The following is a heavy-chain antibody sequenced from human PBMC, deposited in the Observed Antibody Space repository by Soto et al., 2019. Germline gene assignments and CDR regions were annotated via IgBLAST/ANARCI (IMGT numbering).Heavy chain of an antibody. CDR1: GDTFSFYP. CDR2: IIPIFGTT. V-gene: IGHV1-69*06. D-gene: IGHD6-13*01. Sequence: QVQLEQSGAEVKKPGSSVKVSCKASGDTFSFYPISWVRQAPGQGLEWMGSIIPIFGTTNYAQKFQGRVTITADKSTRTAYMELSSLRSDDTAVYYCAREWQQLERGQGIYCDYWGQGTMVTVSS. CDR3: AREWQQLERGQGIYCDY. J-gene: IGHJ4*02.